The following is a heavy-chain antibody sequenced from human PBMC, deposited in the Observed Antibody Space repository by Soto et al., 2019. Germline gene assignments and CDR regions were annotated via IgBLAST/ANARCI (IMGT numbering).Heavy chain of an antibody. Sequence: ASVKVSCKASGNTFSNYYIHWVRQAPGQGLEWMGTINPSGGHTTYAQKFLGRVTMTRDTSTSTLYMELTSLRSEDTAVYYCARERNMYGMDVWGQGTTVTVSS. CDR3: ARERNMYGMDV. CDR2: INPSGGHT. J-gene: IGHJ6*02. CDR1: GNTFSNYY. D-gene: IGHD1-1*01. V-gene: IGHV1-46*03.